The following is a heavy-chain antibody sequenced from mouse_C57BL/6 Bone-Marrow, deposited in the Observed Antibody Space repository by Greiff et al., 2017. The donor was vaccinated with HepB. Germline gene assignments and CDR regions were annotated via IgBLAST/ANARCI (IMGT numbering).Heavy chain of an antibody. Sequence: QVQLKQPGAELVMPGASVKLSCKASGYTFTSYWMHWVKQRPGQGLEWIGEIDPSDSYTNYNQKFKGKSTLTVDKSSSTAYMQLSSLTSEDSAVYYCARWGSNYGAMDYWGQGTSVTVSS. CDR3: ARWGSNYGAMDY. CDR2: IDPSDSYT. CDR1: GYTFTSYW. J-gene: IGHJ4*01. D-gene: IGHD2-5*01. V-gene: IGHV1-69*01.